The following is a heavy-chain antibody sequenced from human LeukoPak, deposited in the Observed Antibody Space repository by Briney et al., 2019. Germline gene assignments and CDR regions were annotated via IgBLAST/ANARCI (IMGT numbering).Heavy chain of an antibody. CDR3: ARVPGPPNWNYGAFDI. J-gene: IGHJ3*02. V-gene: IGHV1-2*02. Sequence: GSSVKVSCKASGYTFTGYYMHWVRQAPGQGLEWMGWINPNSGGTNYAQKFQGRVTMTRDTSISTAYMELSRLRSDDTAVYYCARVPGPPNWNYGAFDIWGQGTMVTVSS. CDR1: GYTFTGYY. CDR2: INPNSGGT. D-gene: IGHD1-7*01.